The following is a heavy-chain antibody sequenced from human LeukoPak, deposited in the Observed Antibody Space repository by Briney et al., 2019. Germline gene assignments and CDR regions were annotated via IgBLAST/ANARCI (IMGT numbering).Heavy chain of an antibody. Sequence: PGGSLRLSCAASGFTFSSYSMNWVRQAPGKGLEWVGRIKSKTEGGTTDYAAPVKGRFTISRDDSQNTVDLQISSLTAEDTAMYFCTTTYIVASTRKFGDYWGQGTLVVVSS. D-gene: IGHD5-12*01. V-gene: IGHV3-15*01. CDR1: GFTFSSYS. CDR2: IKSKTEGGTT. J-gene: IGHJ4*02. CDR3: TTTYIVASTRKFGDY.